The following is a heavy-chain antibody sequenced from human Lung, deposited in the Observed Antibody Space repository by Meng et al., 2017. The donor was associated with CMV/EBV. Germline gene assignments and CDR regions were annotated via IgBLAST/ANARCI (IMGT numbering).Heavy chain of an antibody. V-gene: IGHV4-4*02. D-gene: IGHD3-10*01. CDR2: IPHRGSS. Sequence: REPGATLVEPSHTPSLTCGDSVDSITNQNCWAWVRQPPGKGLDWIGEIPHRGSSAYNPSLKSRVSMSIDKSKNQFSLKLTSVTAADTAVYHCLRRSGGSVWGQGTLVTVSS. CDR1: VDSITNQNC. CDR3: LRRSGGSV. J-gene: IGHJ1*01.